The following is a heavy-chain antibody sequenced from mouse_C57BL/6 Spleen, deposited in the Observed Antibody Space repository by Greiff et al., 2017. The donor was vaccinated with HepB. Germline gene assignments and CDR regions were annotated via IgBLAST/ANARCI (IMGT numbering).Heavy chain of an antibody. D-gene: IGHD1-1*01. CDR2: INPYNGGT. CDR1: GYTFTDYY. J-gene: IGHJ4*01. CDR3: ARRYGSTYAMDY. Sequence: EVKLMESGPVLVKPGASVKMSCKASGYTFTDYYMNWVKQSHGKSLEWIGVINPYNGGTSYNQKFKGKATLTVDKSSSTAYMELNSLTSEDSAVYYCARRYGSTYAMDYWGQGTSVTVSS. V-gene: IGHV1-19*01.